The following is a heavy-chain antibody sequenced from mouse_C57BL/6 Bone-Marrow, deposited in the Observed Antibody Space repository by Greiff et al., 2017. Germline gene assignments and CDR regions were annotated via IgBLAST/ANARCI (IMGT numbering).Heavy chain of an antibody. Sequence: QVQPQQPGAELVRPGTSVKLSCKASGYTFPSYWMHWVKQRPGQGLEWIGVIDPSDSYTNYNQKFKGKATLTVDTSSSTAYMQLSSLTSEDSAVYYCARLVGYWYFDVWGTGTTVTVSS. V-gene: IGHV1-59*01. D-gene: IGHD2-2*01. CDR1: GYTFPSYW. CDR2: IDPSDSYT. J-gene: IGHJ1*03. CDR3: ARLVGYWYFDV.